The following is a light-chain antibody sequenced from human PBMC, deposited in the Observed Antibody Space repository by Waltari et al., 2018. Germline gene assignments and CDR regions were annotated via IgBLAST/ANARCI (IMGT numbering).Light chain of an antibody. CDR3: QQSYSTPRT. CDR2: AAS. J-gene: IGKJ1*01. V-gene: IGKV1-39*01. CDR1: QSISSY. Sequence: SLSASVGDRVTITCRASQSISSYLNWYQQKPGKAPKLLIYAASSLQSGVPSRFSGSGSGTDFTLTISSLQPEDFATYYCQQSYSTPRTFGQGP.